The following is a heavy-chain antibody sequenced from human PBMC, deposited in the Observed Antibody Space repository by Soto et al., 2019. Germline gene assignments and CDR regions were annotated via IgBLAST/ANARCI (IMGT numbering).Heavy chain of an antibody. D-gene: IGHD3-10*01. CDR2: FKWNSGDV. Sequence: GGSLRLSCAASGFTFGDYAMHWVRQVPGKGLEWVSGFKWNSGDVGYADSVKGRFTISGDNAKNSLYLQMNSLRPEDTAVYYCAKDRSSGSPYYGMDFWGQGTMVTVSS. CDR3: AKDRSSGSPYYGMDF. V-gene: IGHV3-9*01. CDR1: GFTFGDYA. J-gene: IGHJ6*02.